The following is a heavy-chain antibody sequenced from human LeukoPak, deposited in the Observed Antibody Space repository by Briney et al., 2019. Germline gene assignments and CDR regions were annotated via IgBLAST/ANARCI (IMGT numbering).Heavy chain of an antibody. CDR1: GFPLSCYH. J-gene: IGHJ4*02. Sequence: GGPVRLSCGPSGFPLSCYHMQGLRQAPGKGVEGVSYITSGGSTIYYADSVKGRFTISRDNAKNSLYLQMSSLRDEDTAVYYCALLYGSQTKIDCWGQGTLGTVSS. D-gene: IGHD6-13*01. V-gene: IGHV3-48*02. CDR3: ALLYGSQTKIDC. CDR2: ITSGGSTI.